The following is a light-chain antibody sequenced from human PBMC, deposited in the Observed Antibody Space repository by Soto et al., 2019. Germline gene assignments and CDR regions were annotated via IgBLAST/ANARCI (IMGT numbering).Light chain of an antibody. CDR2: AAS. J-gene: IGKJ1*01. CDR3: QQSYSTPPWT. CDR1: QSISSY. V-gene: IGKV1-39*01. Sequence: DIQMTQSPSSLSASVGDRVTITCRASQSISSYLNWYQQKPGNAPKLLIYAASSLQSGGPSRFSSSGSATDFTPTISSLQPEDFATYYYQQSYSTPPWTFGQGTKVEIK.